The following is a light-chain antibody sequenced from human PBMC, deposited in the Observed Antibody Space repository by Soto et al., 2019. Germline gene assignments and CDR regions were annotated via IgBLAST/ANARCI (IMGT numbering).Light chain of an antibody. CDR1: QSVSSTY. Sequence: EIVLMQSPGTLSLSPGERATLSCRASQSVSSTYVAWYHQRPGQTPKLLIYEASTRATGTPDRFSGSGSGTDYTLTIGRMEPDDFAVYYCQQYGNSPQTFGQGTKVDIK. CDR2: EAS. V-gene: IGKV3-20*01. CDR3: QQYGNSPQT. J-gene: IGKJ1*01.